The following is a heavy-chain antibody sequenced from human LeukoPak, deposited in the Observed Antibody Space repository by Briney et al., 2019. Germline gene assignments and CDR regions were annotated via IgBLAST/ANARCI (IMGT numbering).Heavy chain of an antibody. J-gene: IGHJ4*02. CDR1: GGTIDSYY. D-gene: IGHD1-26*01. Sequence: PSETLSETFTVSGGTIDSYYWSWIRQPPGKGLEWIGYIYYTGSTKYHPYTKSRVTILLDTSKNQFSLKLTSVTAADTAVYYCATVDWDPDYGGQGTRDLVSS. V-gene: IGHV4-59*01. CDR2: IYYTGST. CDR3: ATVDWDPDY.